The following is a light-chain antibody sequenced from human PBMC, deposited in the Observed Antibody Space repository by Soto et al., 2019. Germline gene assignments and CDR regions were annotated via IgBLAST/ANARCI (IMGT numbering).Light chain of an antibody. CDR2: GAS. CDR1: QSISTNF. V-gene: IGKV3-20*01. J-gene: IGKJ1*01. CDR3: QQYATSPRT. Sequence: EIVLTQSPGALSLSPGERATLSCRASQSISTNFLAWYQHKPGQAPRLLIYGASTRATGIPDRFSGSGSGTDFTLTISRLEPGDFAVYYCQQYATSPRTFGQGTKVEIK.